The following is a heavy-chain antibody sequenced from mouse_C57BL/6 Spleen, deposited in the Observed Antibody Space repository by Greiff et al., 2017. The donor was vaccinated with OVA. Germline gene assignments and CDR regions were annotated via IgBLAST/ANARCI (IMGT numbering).Heavy chain of an antibody. J-gene: IGHJ1*03. CDR1: GFNIKDYY. CDR2: IDPEDGET. V-gene: IGHV14-2*01. CDR3: ARDYGRNPWDF. Sequence: EVQLQQSGAELVTPGASVKLSCTASGFNIKDYYMHWVKQRTEQGLEWIGRIDPEDGETTYAPKFPGKATITADTSSNTAYLQLSSLTSEDTAVYYCARDYGRNPWDFWGTGTTVTVSS. D-gene: IGHD1-1*01.